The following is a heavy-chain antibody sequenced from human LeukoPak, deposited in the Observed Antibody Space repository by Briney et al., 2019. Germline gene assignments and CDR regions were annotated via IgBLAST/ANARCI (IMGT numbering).Heavy chain of an antibody. CDR1: GFNFINFP. D-gene: IGHD3-10*01. CDR3: ARWNRMANGEFFD. V-gene: IGHV3-23*01. Sequence: PGGSLRLSCAASGFNFINFPMTWFRQAPGKGLEWVSFIGANGDTNYAESAKDRFTISRDNSKRTLFLEMHSLRVEDTAVYYCARWNRMANGEFFDWGQGTLVVVAS. J-gene: IGHJ4*02. CDR2: IGANGDT.